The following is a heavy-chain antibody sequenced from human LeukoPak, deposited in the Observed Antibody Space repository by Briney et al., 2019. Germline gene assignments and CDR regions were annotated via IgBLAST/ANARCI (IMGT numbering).Heavy chain of an antibody. CDR3: ARAAGYCSGGSCYYYYYYYMDV. D-gene: IGHD2-15*01. CDR1: GGSISSYY. V-gene: IGHV4-59*01. Sequence: SETLSLTCTVSGGSISSYYWSWIRRPPGKGLEWIGYIYYSGSTNYNPSLKSRVTISVDTSKNQFSLKLSSVTAADTAVYYCARAAGYCSGGSCYYYYYYYMDVWGKGTTVTVSS. J-gene: IGHJ6*03. CDR2: IYYSGST.